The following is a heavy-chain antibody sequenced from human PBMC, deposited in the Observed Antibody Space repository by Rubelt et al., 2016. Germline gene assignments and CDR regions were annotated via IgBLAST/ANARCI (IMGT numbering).Heavy chain of an antibody. CDR3: ARVPAGYCSSTSCYVSDY. D-gene: IGHD2-2*03. Sequence: WVRQAPGQGLEWMGWISAYNGNTNYAQKLQGRVTMTTDKSTSTAYMELSSLRSEDTAVYYCARVPAGYCSSTSCYVSDYWGQGTLVTVSS. V-gene: IGHV1-18*01. J-gene: IGHJ4*02. CDR2: ISAYNGNT.